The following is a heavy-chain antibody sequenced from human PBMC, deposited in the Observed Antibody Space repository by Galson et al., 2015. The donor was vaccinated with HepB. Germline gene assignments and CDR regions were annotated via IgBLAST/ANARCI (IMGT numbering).Heavy chain of an antibody. V-gene: IGHV4-59*01. Sequence: SETLSLTCTVSGGSISSYYWSWIRQPPGKGLEWIGYIYYSGSTNYNPSLKSRVTISVDTSKNQFSLKLSSVTAADTAVYYCARVGYYDSSGPRYAFDIWGQGTMVTVSS. CDR2: IYYSGST. D-gene: IGHD3-22*01. J-gene: IGHJ3*02. CDR3: ARVGYYDSSGPRYAFDI. CDR1: GGSISSYY.